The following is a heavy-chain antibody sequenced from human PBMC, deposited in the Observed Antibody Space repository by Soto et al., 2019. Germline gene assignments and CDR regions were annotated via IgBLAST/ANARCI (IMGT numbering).Heavy chain of an antibody. Sequence: GGSLRLSCAASGFTFSNAWMSWVRQAPGKGLEWVGRIKSKTDGGTTDYAAPVKGRFTISRDDSKNTLYLQMNSLKTEDTAVYYCTTGAILTGYYYVDYCGQGTLVTVSS. CDR3: TTGAILTGYYYVDY. J-gene: IGHJ4*02. CDR2: IKSKTDGGTT. V-gene: IGHV3-15*01. CDR1: GFTFSNAW. D-gene: IGHD3-9*01.